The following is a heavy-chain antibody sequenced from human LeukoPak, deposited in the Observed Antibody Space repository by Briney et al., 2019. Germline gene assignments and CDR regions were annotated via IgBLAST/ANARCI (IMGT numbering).Heavy chain of an antibody. Sequence: GGSLRLSCAASGFTVSSNYMSWVRQAPGKGLEWVSVIYSGGSTYYADSVKGRFTISRDNSKNTLYLQMNSLRAEDTAVYYCARVSWNTAMVTYFDYWGQGTLVTVSS. CDR2: IYSGGST. V-gene: IGHV3-53*01. J-gene: IGHJ4*02. D-gene: IGHD5-18*01. CDR3: ARVSWNTAMVTYFDY. CDR1: GFTVSSNY.